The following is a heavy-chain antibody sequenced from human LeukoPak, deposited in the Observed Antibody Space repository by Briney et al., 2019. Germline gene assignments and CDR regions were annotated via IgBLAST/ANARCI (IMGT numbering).Heavy chain of an antibody. J-gene: IGHJ3*02. CDR3: AFEYSSSLGAFDI. CDR1: GGFFSTFA. V-gene: IGHV1-18*01. D-gene: IGHD6-6*01. Sequence: ASVKVSCKASGGFFSTFAISWVRQAPGQGLEWMGWISAYNGNTNYAQKLQGRVTMTTDTSTSTAYMELRSLRSDDTAVYYCAFEYSSSLGAFDIWGQGTMVTVSS. CDR2: ISAYNGNT.